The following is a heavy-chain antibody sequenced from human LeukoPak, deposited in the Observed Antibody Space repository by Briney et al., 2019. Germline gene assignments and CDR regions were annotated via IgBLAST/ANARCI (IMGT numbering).Heavy chain of an antibody. Sequence: ASVKVSCKASGYTFTGYYMHWVRQAPGQGLEWMGWINPNSGGTNYAQKFQGRVTMTRDTSISTAYMELSRLRSDDTAVYYCARGVGYCSGGSCDAFDIWGQGTMVTVSS. D-gene: IGHD2-15*01. CDR3: ARGVGYCSGGSCDAFDI. J-gene: IGHJ3*02. V-gene: IGHV1-2*02. CDR1: GYTFTGYY. CDR2: INPNSGGT.